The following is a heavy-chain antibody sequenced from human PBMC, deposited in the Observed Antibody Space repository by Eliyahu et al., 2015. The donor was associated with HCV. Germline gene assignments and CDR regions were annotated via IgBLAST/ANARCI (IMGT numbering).Heavy chain of an antibody. D-gene: IGHD6-6*01. CDR1: GGSIIXDSHY. J-gene: IGHJ4*02. V-gene: IGHV4-39*07. CDR2: ISYSGYT. Sequence: QLQLQESGPGLVKPSETLSLICXVXGGSIIXDSHYWAWXRQPPGKGLEWIGTISYSGYTYYNPALESXVTTSVDTSKNQFSLNLNSVXAADTAVYYCARVAAQLVLSNFDYWGQGTLVTVSS. CDR3: ARVAAQLVLSNFDY.